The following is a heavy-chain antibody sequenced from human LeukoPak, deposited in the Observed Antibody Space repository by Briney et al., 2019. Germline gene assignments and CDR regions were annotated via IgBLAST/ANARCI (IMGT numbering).Heavy chain of an antibody. Sequence: SVKVSCKASGGTFSSYTISWVRQAPGQGLEWMGGIIPIFGTANYAQKFQGRVTITTDESTSTAYMELSSLRSEDTAVYYCARTDSGGSSWYFDYWGQGTLVTVSS. J-gene: IGHJ4*02. CDR2: IIPIFGTA. D-gene: IGHD2-15*01. V-gene: IGHV1-69*05. CDR3: ARTDSGGSSWYFDY. CDR1: GGTFSSYT.